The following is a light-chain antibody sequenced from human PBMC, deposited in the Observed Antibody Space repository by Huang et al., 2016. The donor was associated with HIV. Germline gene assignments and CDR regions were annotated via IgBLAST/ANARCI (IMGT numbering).Light chain of an antibody. CDR3: QQLHEYPIT. J-gene: IGKJ5*01. V-gene: IGKV1-6*01. CDR1: QDIRTS. CDR2: AAL. Sequence: AVQLTQFPTSLSASVGDRVTITCRASQDIRTSLAWYQHKPGKAPKLLISAALNLQSGVSSRFSGVSAGTYFTLFISSPQPEDAATYYCQQLHEYPITFGRGTRLDIK.